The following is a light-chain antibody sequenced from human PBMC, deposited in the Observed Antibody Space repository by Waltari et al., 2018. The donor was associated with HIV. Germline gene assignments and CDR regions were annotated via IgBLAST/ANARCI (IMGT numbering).Light chain of an antibody. Sequence: QSALTQPASVSGSPGPSITISCPGTSSDVGGYNYVSWYHQHPGKAPKIMIYDVSNRPSGVSNRFSGSKSGNTASLTISGLQAEDEADYYCSSYRSSSTWVFGGGTKLTVL. CDR1: SSDVGGYNY. CDR3: SSYRSSSTWV. CDR2: DVS. J-gene: IGLJ3*02. V-gene: IGLV2-14*03.